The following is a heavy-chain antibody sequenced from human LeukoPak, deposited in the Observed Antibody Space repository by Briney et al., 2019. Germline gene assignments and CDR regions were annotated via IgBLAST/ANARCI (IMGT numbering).Heavy chain of an antibody. Sequence: GGSLRLSCAASGFTFSSYAMSWVRQAPGRGLEWVSAISGSGGSTYYADSVKGRFTISRDNSKNTLYLQMNSLRAEDTAVYYCAKLERITMIVVVTNWGQGTLVTVSS. D-gene: IGHD3-22*01. V-gene: IGHV3-23*01. CDR3: AKLERITMIVVVTN. J-gene: IGHJ4*02. CDR2: ISGSGGST. CDR1: GFTFSSYA.